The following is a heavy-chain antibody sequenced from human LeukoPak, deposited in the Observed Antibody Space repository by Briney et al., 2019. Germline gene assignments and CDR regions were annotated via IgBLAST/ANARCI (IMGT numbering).Heavy chain of an antibody. Sequence: ASVRVSCKASGYTFTGYYMHWVRQAPGQGLEWMGWINPNSGGTNYAQKFQGWVTMTRDTSISTAYMELSRLRSDDTAVYYCARRYDDYGAPYYFDYWGQGTLVTVSS. CDR1: GYTFTGYY. D-gene: IGHD4-17*01. CDR2: INPNSGGT. V-gene: IGHV1-2*04. J-gene: IGHJ4*02. CDR3: ARRYDDYGAPYYFDY.